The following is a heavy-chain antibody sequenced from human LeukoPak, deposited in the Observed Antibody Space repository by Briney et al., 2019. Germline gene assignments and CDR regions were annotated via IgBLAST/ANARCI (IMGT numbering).Heavy chain of an antibody. J-gene: IGHJ4*02. Sequence: GGSLRLSCAASGFTFDDYAMHWVRQAPGKGLEWVSGISWNSGSIGYADSVKGRFTISRDNAKNSLYLQMNSLRAEDTAVYYCARDLKRFLEWTPSAGYFDYWGQGTLVTVSS. V-gene: IGHV3-9*01. CDR2: ISWNSGSI. D-gene: IGHD3-3*01. CDR3: ARDLKRFLEWTPSAGYFDY. CDR1: GFTFDDYA.